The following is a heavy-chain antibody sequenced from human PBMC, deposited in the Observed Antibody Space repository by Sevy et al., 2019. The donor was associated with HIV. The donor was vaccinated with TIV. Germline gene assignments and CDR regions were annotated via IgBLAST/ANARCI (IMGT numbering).Heavy chain of an antibody. J-gene: IGHJ4*02. Sequence: GGSLRLSCAASGFSFSKYGMHWVRQAPGKGLEWVALIWYDGSSEYYADSVKGRFTISRDNSNNTLYLQVNSLRAEDTAVYYCVIGVDYYDRGGANCDSWGQGTLVTVSS. CDR1: GFSFSKYG. D-gene: IGHD3-22*01. CDR3: VIGVDYYDRGGANCDS. V-gene: IGHV3-33*01. CDR2: IWYDGSSE.